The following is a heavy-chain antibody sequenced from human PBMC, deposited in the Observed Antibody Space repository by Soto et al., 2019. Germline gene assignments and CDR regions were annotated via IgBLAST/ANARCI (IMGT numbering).Heavy chain of an antibody. D-gene: IGHD1-7*01. CDR3: ARDKGGWELLEY. J-gene: IGHJ4*02. CDR2: INPHSAGT. CDR1: GYTFTGYY. Sequence: ASVKVSCNASGYTFTGYYIHWVRQAPGQGLEWMGCINPHSAGTNHAQSFWGRVTMTRDTSISTAYMELTRLRSDDTAVYYCARDKGGWELLEYWGQGTPVTVSS. V-gene: IGHV1-2*02.